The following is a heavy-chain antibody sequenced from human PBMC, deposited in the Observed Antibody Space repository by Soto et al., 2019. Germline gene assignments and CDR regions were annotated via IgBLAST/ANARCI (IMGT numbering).Heavy chain of an antibody. V-gene: IGHV3-30*18. CDR3: AKDLAYCSGGSCYPYYYYGMDV. J-gene: IGHJ6*02. CDR1: GFTFSTYG. Sequence: QVQLVESGGGVVQPGRSLRLSCAASGFTFSTYGMHWVRQAPGKGLEWVAVISFDGSNKYYADSVKGRFTISRDNSKNTLYLQMNSLRAEDTAVYYCAKDLAYCSGGSCYPYYYYGMDVWGQGSTVTVSS. CDR2: ISFDGSNK. D-gene: IGHD2-15*01.